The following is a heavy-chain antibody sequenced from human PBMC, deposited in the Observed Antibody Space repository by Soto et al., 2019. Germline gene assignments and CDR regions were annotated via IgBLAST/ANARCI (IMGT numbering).Heavy chain of an antibody. V-gene: IGHV3-7*01. CDR1: GFTFSSYW. Sequence: GGSLRLSCAASGFTFSSYWMSWVRQAPGKGLEWVANIKQDGSEKYYVDSVKGQFTISRDNAKNSLYLQMNSLRAEDTAVYYCATYHDDEWESYRHRYWGQGTLVTVSS. CDR3: ATYHDDEWESYRHRY. CDR2: IKQDGSEK. J-gene: IGHJ4*02. D-gene: IGHD3-16*02.